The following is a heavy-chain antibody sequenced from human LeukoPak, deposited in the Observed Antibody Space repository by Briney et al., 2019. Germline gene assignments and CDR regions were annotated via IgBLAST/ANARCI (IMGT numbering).Heavy chain of an antibody. CDR2: MSGSGGST. J-gene: IGHJ4*02. Sequence: PGGSLRLSCAASGFTFSSYAMSWVRQAPGKGLEWVSAMSGSGGSTYYADSVKGRFTISRDNSKNTLYLQMNSLRAEDTAVYYCARVKGVVVPAAMLSLDYWGQGTLVTVSS. V-gene: IGHV3-23*01. CDR1: GFTFSSYA. D-gene: IGHD2-2*01. CDR3: ARVKGVVVPAAMLSLDY.